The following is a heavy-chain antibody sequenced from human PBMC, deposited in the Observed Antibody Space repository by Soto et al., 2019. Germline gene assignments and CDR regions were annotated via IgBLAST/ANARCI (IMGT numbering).Heavy chain of an antibody. V-gene: IGHV4-59*01. Sequence: SETLSLTCTVSGGSISSYYWSWIRQPPGKGLEWIGYIYYSGSTNYNPSLKSRVTISVDTSKNQFSLKLSSVTAADTAVYYCARVRWDGSPFDYWGQGTLVTVSS. D-gene: IGHD1-26*01. J-gene: IGHJ4*02. CDR1: GGSISSYY. CDR2: IYYSGST. CDR3: ARVRWDGSPFDY.